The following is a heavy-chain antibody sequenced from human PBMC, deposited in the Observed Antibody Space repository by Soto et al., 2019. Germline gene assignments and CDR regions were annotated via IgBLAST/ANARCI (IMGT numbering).Heavy chain of an antibody. CDR1: GGSINSGVYY. J-gene: IGHJ4*02. D-gene: IGHD4-17*01. V-gene: IGHV4-31*03. CDR2: IYHSGTT. CDR3: ARAGDHGDYSFDY. Sequence: SETLSLTCTVSGGSINSGVYYWNWIRQHPGKGLEWIGYIYHSGTTYYNPSLRSRATISVDTSERQFSLNLSSVTAADTAVYYCARAGDHGDYSFDYWGQGTLVTVSS.